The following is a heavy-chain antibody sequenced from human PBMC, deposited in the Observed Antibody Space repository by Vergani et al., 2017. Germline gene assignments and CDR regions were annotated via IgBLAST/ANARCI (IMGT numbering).Heavy chain of an antibody. J-gene: IGHJ4*02. CDR2: IHSSGTS. CDR3: ARGPYSSSWYYFDY. V-gene: IGHV4-4*07. CDR1: GGPISGFY. Sequence: QVQLQESGPGLVKSSETLSLTCTVSGGPISGFYWSWVRLPAGKGLEWIGRIHSSGTSHYSPSLKSRVTVSVDTSKNQFSLKLKSVTAADTAVYYCARGPYSSSWYYFDYWGQGTVVTVSS. D-gene: IGHD6-13*01.